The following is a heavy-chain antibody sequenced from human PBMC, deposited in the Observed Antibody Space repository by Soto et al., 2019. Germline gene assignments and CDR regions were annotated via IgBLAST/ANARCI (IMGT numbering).Heavy chain of an antibody. CDR2: IVVGSDNR. CDR3: AADPGYYYDSSGYYSPLH. Sequence: SVKVSRKASGFTFSRSAMRWVRQARGQRLEWIGWIVVGSDNRNYAQKFQERVTITRDMSTSTAYMELRSLRSEDTAVYYCAADPGYYYDSSGYYSPLHWGLG. V-gene: IGHV1-58*02. CDR1: GFTFSRSA. D-gene: IGHD3-22*01. J-gene: IGHJ1*01.